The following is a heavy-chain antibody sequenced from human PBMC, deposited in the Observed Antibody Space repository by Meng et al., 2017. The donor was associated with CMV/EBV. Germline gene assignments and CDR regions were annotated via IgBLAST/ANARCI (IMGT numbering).Heavy chain of an antibody. Sequence: QGQRLTQAPGLVKPSQTLSPTCTAPGGSISSGDYYWSWIRQPPGKGLEWIGYIYYSGSTYYHPSLKSRVTISVDTSKNQFSLKLSSVTAADTAVYYCAREGDNPFDYWGQGTLVTVSS. D-gene: IGHD2-21*02. J-gene: IGHJ4*02. CDR3: AREGDNPFDY. CDR1: GGSISSGDYY. V-gene: IGHV4-30-4*08. CDR2: IYYSGST.